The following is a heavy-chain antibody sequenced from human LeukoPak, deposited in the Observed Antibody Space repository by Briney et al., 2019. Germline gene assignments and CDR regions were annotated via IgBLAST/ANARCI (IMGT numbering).Heavy chain of an antibody. CDR2: ISSSSSTI. J-gene: IGHJ4*02. D-gene: IGHD7-27*01. CDR1: GFTFSSYS. Sequence: GGSLRLSCAASGFTFSSYSMNWVRQAPGKGLEWVSYISSSSSTIYYADSVKGRFTISRDNAKNSLYLQMNSLRAEDTAVYYCARGWGNIRTTGSSFDNWGQGTLVTVSS. CDR3: ARGWGNIRTTGSSFDN. V-gene: IGHV3-48*01.